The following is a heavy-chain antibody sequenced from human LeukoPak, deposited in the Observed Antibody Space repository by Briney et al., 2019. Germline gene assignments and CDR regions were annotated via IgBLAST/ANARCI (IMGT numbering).Heavy chain of an antibody. CDR1: GFTFSSYG. J-gene: IGHJ3*02. V-gene: IGHV3-30*18. Sequence: GGSLRLSCAASGFTFSSYGMHWVRQAPGKGLESVAVISYDGRNKYYADSVKGRFTISRDNSKNTLYLQMNSLRAEDTAVYYCAKGITGKDSWGQGTMVTVSS. CDR3: AKGITGKDS. CDR2: ISYDGRNK. D-gene: IGHD1-20*01.